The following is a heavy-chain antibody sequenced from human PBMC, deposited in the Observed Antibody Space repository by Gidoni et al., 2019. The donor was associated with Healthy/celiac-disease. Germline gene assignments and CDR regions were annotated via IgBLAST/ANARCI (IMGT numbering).Heavy chain of an antibody. J-gene: IGHJ4*02. CDR1: GYTFTGYY. CDR3: ARPNYGGNFSPPDY. CDR2: INPNSGGT. D-gene: IGHD4-17*01. V-gene: IGHV1-2*02. Sequence: QVQLVQSGAEVKKPGASVTVPCKASGYTFTGYYMHWVRQAPGQGLEWMGWINPNSGGTNYAQKFQGRVTMTRDTSISTAYMELSRLRSDYTAVYYCARPNYGGNFSPPDYWGQGTLVTVSS.